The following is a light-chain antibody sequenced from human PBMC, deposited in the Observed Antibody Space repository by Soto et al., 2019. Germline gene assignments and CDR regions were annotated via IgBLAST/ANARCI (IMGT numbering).Light chain of an antibody. J-gene: IGKJ2*01. CDR2: GVS. CDR3: QQYNNWPPYT. Sequence: EVVMTQSPATLSLSPGERATLSCRASQSVSSNLGWYQQKPGQAPRLLIYGVSTRATGIPDRFSGSGSGTEFTLTISSLQSEDFAVYYCQQYNNWPPYTFGQGTKVDIK. CDR1: QSVSSN. V-gene: IGKV3-15*01.